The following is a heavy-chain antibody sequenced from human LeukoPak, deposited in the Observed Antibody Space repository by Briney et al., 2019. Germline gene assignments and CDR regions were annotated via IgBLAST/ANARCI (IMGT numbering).Heavy chain of an antibody. V-gene: IGHV3-9*01. CDR3: AKGLPEYCSSTSCYILDY. J-gene: IGHJ4*02. Sequence: PGRSLRLSCAASGFTFDDYAMHWVRQAPGKGLEWVSGISWNSGSIGCADSVKGRFTISRDNAKNSLYLQMNSLRAEDTALYYCAKGLPEYCSSTSCYILDYWGQGTLVTVSS. CDR1: GFTFDDYA. D-gene: IGHD2-2*02. CDR2: ISWNSGSI.